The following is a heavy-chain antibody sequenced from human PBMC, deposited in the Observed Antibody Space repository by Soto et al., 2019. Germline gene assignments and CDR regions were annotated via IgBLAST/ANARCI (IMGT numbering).Heavy chain of an antibody. CDR1: ACPTISSSYY. CDR2: IYYSGST. Sequence: SQTLSHTSTVSACPTISSSYYWGRLRLQPGKGLEWIGSIYYSGSTYYNPSLKSRVTISVDTSKNQFSLKLSSVTAADTAVYYCARHNMIVVVRIRRYGMDVWGQGTTVT. CDR3: ARHNMIVVVRIRRYGMDV. V-gene: IGHV4-39*01. J-gene: IGHJ6*02. D-gene: IGHD3-22*01.